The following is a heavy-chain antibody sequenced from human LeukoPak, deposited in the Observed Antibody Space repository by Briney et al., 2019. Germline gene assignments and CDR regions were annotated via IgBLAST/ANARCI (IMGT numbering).Heavy chain of an antibody. CDR3: AKMDASGSDNWFDP. D-gene: IGHD3-10*01. V-gene: IGHV1-8*01. Sequence: ASVKVSCKASGYTFTSYDINWVRQATGQGLKWMGWMNPNSGHTGYAQKFQGRVTMTRDTSISTAYMELSSLRSEDTAVYYCAKMDASGSDNWFDPWGQGTLVTVSS. CDR1: GYTFTSYD. CDR2: MNPNSGHT. J-gene: IGHJ5*02.